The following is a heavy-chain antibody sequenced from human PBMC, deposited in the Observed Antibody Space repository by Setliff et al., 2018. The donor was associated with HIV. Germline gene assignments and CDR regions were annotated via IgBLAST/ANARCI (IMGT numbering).Heavy chain of an antibody. J-gene: IGHJ4*02. CDR2: IYTSGST. D-gene: IGHD3-22*01. V-gene: IGHV4-61*02. CDR3: ARATYYYDSSGYYYKSYYFDY. Sequence: LSLTCTVSGGSISSSSYYWSWIRQPAGKGLEWIGRIYTSGSTNYNPSLKSRVTISIDTSRNQFSLKLSSVTAADTAVYYCARATYYYDSSGYYYKSYYFDYWGQGTLVTVSS. CDR1: GGSISSSSYY.